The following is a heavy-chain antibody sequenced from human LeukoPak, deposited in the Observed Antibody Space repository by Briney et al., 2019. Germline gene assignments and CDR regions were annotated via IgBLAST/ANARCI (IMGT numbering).Heavy chain of an antibody. V-gene: IGHV3-23*01. CDR3: AKRTGESNAFDI. J-gene: IGHJ3*02. D-gene: IGHD1-14*01. CDR2: ISGSGGST. Sequence: HPGGSLRLSCAASGFTFSSYAMSLVRQAPGKGLEWVSAISGSGGSTYYADSVKGRFTISRDNSKNTLYLQMNSLRAEDTAVYYCAKRTGESNAFDIWGQGTMVTVSS. CDR1: GFTFSSYA.